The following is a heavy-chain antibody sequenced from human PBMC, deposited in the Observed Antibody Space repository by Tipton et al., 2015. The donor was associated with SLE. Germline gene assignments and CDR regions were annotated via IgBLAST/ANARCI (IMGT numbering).Heavy chain of an antibody. V-gene: IGHV3-33*08. J-gene: IGHJ4*02. CDR2: IRYDGSNK. Sequence: SLRLSCAASGFTFSSYGMHWVRQAPGKGLEWVAFIRYDGSNKYYADSVKGRFTISRDNAKNTLYLQMNSLRAEDTAVYYCARVGTAGPGYWGQGTLVTVSS. D-gene: IGHD6-13*01. CDR1: GFTFSSYG. CDR3: ARVGTAGPGY.